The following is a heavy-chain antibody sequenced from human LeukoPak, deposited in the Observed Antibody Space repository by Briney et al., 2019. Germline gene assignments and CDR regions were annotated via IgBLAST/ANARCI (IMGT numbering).Heavy chain of an antibody. CDR1: GFTVSSNY. V-gene: IGHV3-53*01. Sequence: PGGSLRLSCAASGFTVSSNYMTWVRQAPGKGLEWVSVFYSGGNTYYADSVKGRFTISRDTFKNTVDLQMNGLRSEDAAVYYCATFSYAGNAGGSVGYWGQGTLVTVSS. CDR2: FYSGGNT. D-gene: IGHD4-23*01. CDR3: ATFSYAGNAGGSVGY. J-gene: IGHJ4*02.